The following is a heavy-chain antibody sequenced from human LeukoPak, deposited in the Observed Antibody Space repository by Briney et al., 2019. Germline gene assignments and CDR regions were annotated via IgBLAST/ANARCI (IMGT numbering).Heavy chain of an antibody. V-gene: IGHV3-23*01. J-gene: IGHJ6*02. D-gene: IGHD6-6*01. CDR3: AKGRSSSVWGYGMDV. Sequence: QPGGSLKLSCAASGFTFSSYAMRWVRQAPGKGVEWVSAISGSGGRTYYADSVKGRFTISRDNSKNTLYLQMNSLRAEDTAVYYCAKGRSSSVWGYGMDVWGQGTTVTVSS. CDR1: GFTFSSYA. CDR2: ISGSGGRT.